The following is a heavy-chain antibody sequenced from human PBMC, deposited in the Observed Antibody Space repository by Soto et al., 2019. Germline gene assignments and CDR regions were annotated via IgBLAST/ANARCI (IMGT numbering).Heavy chain of an antibody. CDR2: IYTSGST. CDR1: GGSISSYY. CDR3: ARALRGCSGGSCYSYWFDP. Sequence: SETLSLTCTVSGGSISSYYWSWIRQPAGKGLEWIGRIYTSGSTNYNPSLKSRVTMSVDTSKNQFSLKLSSVTAADTAVYYCARALRGCSGGSCYSYWFDPWGQGTLVTVSS. V-gene: IGHV4-4*07. J-gene: IGHJ5*02. D-gene: IGHD2-15*01.